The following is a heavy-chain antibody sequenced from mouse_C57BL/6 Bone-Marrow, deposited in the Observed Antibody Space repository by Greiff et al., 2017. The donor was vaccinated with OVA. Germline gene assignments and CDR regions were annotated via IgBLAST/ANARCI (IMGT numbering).Heavy chain of an antibody. D-gene: IGHD2-2*01. CDR3: ARLSTIVTTEAWFAY. CDR1: GYAFTNYL. J-gene: IGHJ3*01. V-gene: IGHV1-54*01. CDR2: INPGSGGT. Sequence: QVQLQQPGTELVRPGTSVKVSCKASGYAFTNYLIEWVKQRPGQGLEWIGVINPGSGGTNYNEKFKGKATLTADKSSSTAYMQLSRLTSEDSAVYFCARLSTIVTTEAWFAYWGQGTLVTVSA.